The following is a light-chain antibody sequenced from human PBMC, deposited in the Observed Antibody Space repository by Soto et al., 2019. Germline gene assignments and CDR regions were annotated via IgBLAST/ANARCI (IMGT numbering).Light chain of an antibody. CDR3: QQYDDWPLT. Sequence: EIVLTQSPGSLSLSPGERATLSCRASQSVGYNMAWYQQKPGQPPKLLIFGASNRATDIPARFSGSGSGTEFTLTISSLQSEDFAVYYCQQYDDWPLTFGQGTRLEI. V-gene: IGKV3D-15*01. CDR2: GAS. J-gene: IGKJ5*01. CDR1: QSVGYN.